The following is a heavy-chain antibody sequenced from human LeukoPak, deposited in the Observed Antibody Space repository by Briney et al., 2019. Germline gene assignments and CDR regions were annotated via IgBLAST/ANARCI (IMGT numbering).Heavy chain of an antibody. D-gene: IGHD1-26*01. CDR3: ARDMRLAKQWELLEGYFDL. CDR2: ISYDGSNK. V-gene: IGHV3-30-3*01. Sequence: GGSLRLSCAASGFTFSSYAMHWARQAPGKVLEWVAVISYDGSNKYYADSVKGRFTISRDNSKNTLYLQMNSLRAEDTAVYYCARDMRLAKQWELLEGYFDLWGRGTLVTVSS. J-gene: IGHJ2*01. CDR1: GFTFSSYA.